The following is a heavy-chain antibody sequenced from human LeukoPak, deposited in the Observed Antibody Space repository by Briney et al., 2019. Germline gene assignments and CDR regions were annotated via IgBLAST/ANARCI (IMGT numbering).Heavy chain of an antibody. J-gene: IGHJ4*02. V-gene: IGHV1-2*02. CDR1: GYTFTGYY. Sequence: ASVKVSCKASGYTFTGYYMHWVRQAPGQGLEWTGWINPNSGGTNYAQKFQGRVTMTRDTSISTAYMELSRLRSDDTAVYYCARDYRGYCSSTSCRKNFDYWGQGTLVTVSS. D-gene: IGHD2-2*01. CDR2: INPNSGGT. CDR3: ARDYRGYCSSTSCRKNFDY.